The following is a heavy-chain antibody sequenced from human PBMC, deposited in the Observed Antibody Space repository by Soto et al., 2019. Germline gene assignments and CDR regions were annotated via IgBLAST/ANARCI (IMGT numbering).Heavy chain of an antibody. CDR1: GGSISSYY. J-gene: IGHJ4*02. D-gene: IGHD4-17*01. V-gene: IGHV4-59*01. CDR3: ARDYGDSEFDY. CDR2: IYYSGST. Sequence: SETLSLTCTVSGGSISSYYWSWIRQRPGKGLEWIGYIYYSGSTNYNPSLKSRVTISVDTSKNQFSLKLSSVTAADTAVYYCARDYGDSEFDYWGQGTLVTVS.